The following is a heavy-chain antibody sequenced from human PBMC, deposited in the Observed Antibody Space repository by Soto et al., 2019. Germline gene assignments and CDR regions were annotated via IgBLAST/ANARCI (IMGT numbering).Heavy chain of an antibody. CDR2: ISAHNGKT. CDR1: GYGFTTYG. Sequence: QVHLVQSGAEVKKPGASVKVSCKGSGYGFTTYGITWVRQAPGQGLEWMAWISAHNGKTNYAQKLQVRVTVTRDISTSTAYTELRSLRSDDTAVYYGARGRYGYNWGQGALVTVSS. D-gene: IGHD1-1*01. V-gene: IGHV1-18*01. J-gene: IGHJ4*02. CDR3: ARGRYGYN.